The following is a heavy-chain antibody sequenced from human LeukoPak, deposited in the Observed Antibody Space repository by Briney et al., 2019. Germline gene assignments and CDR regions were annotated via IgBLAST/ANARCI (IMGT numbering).Heavy chain of an antibody. CDR2: INHSGST. J-gene: IGHJ4*02. D-gene: IGHD2-2*01. CDR1: GGSFSGYY. Sequence: SETLSLTCAVYGGSFSGYYWSWIRQPPGKGLEWIGEINHSGSTNYNSSLKSRVTISVDTSKNQFSLKLSSATAADTAVYYCARVYKWGYQLLYYFDYWGQGTLVTVSS. V-gene: IGHV4-34*01. CDR3: ARVYKWGYQLLYYFDY.